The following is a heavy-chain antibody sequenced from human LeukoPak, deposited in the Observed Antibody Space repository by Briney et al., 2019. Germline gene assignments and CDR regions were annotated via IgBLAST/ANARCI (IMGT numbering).Heavy chain of an antibody. CDR2: ISAYNGNT. D-gene: IGHD3-10*01. CDR3: ARSGSRLEWFGETMGYLDY. V-gene: IGHV1-18*01. Sequence: ASVKVSCKASGYTFTSYGISWVRQAPGQGLEWMGWISAYNGNTNYAQKLQGRVTLTTDTSTNTAYMELRSLRSDDTAVYYCARSGSRLEWFGETMGYLDYWGQGTPVTVSS. J-gene: IGHJ4*02. CDR1: GYTFTSYG.